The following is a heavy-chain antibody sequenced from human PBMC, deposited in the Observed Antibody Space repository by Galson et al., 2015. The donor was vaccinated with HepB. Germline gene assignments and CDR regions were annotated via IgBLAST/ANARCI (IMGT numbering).Heavy chain of an antibody. Sequence: SVKVSCKASGYTFTSYAMHWVRQAPGQRLEWMGWINAGNGNTKYSQKFQGRVTITRDTSASTAYMELSSLRSEDTAVYYCARLNQPLYSMDVWGQGTTVTVSS. V-gene: IGHV1-3*01. CDR1: GYTFTSYA. CDR2: INAGNGNT. J-gene: IGHJ6*02. CDR3: ARLNQPLYSMDV.